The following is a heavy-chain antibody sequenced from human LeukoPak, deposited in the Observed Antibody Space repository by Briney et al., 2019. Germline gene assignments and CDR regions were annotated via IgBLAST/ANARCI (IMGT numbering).Heavy chain of an antibody. CDR3: ARDVVAAVGSFDY. V-gene: IGHV1-18*01. J-gene: IGHJ4*02. D-gene: IGHD2-2*01. CDR1: GYTFTSYG. Sequence: ASVKVSCKASGYTFTSYGINWVRQAPGQGLEWMGWIRVYNGNTNYAQKLQGRVTMTTDTSTSTAYMELRSMRSDDTAVYYCARDVVAAVGSFDYWGQGTQVTVSS. CDR2: IRVYNGNT.